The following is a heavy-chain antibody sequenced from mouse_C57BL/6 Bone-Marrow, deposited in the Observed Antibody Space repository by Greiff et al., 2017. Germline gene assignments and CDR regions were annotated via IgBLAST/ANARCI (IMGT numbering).Heavy chain of an antibody. J-gene: IGHJ3*01. CDR2: ISDGGSYT. D-gene: IGHD1-3*01. CDR3: ARDEEKWYTFAY. CDR1: GFTFSSYA. V-gene: IGHV5-4*01. Sequence: EVQRVESGGGLVKPGGSLKLSCAASGFTFSSYAMSWVRQTPEKRLEWVATISDGGSYTYYPDNVKGRFTISRDNAKNNLYLQMSHLKSEDTAMYYCARDEEKWYTFAYWGQGTLVTVSA.